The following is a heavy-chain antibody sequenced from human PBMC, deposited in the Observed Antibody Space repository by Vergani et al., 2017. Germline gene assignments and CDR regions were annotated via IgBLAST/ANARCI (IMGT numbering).Heavy chain of an antibody. Sequence: QVQLQQWGGGLLKPSETLSLTCVVNGGSFTSYHWTWIRQSPGEGLEWVGDIDHTGRPDYNPSLKSRLTMSVDKSRIQFSLTLNSVTATDTAIYFCARVNTETNGHLYYYYYMDVWGQGTAVTGS. D-gene: IGHD4-11*01. CDR1: GGSFTSYH. CDR2: IDHTGRP. V-gene: IGHV4-34*01. CDR3: ARVNTETNGHLYYYYYMDV. J-gene: IGHJ6*03.